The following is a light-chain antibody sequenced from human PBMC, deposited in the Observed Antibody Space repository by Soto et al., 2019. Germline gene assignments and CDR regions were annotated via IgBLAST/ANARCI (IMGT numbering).Light chain of an antibody. Sequence: QPASVSGSPGQSITISCTGTSSDVGGYNYVSWYQQHPGKAPKLMIYDVSNRPSGVSNRFSGSKSGNTASLTISGLQAEDEADYYCSSYTSSSTLDVFGTGTKVTVL. CDR2: DVS. J-gene: IGLJ1*01. CDR1: SSDVGGYNY. V-gene: IGLV2-14*01. CDR3: SSYTSSSTLDV.